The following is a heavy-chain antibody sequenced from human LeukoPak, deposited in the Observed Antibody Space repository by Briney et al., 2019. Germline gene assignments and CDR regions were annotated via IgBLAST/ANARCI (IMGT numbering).Heavy chain of an antibody. V-gene: IGHV3-7*01. Sequence: GGSLRLSCAASGFTFSSYWMSWVRQAPGKGLEWVANIKQDGSEKYYVDSVKGRFTISRDNAKNSLYLQMNSLRAEDTAVYYCARVAAHYYDSSGYYYFDYWGQGTLVTVSS. CDR1: GFTFSSYW. J-gene: IGHJ4*02. D-gene: IGHD3-22*01. CDR3: ARVAAHYYDSSGYYYFDY. CDR2: IKQDGSEK.